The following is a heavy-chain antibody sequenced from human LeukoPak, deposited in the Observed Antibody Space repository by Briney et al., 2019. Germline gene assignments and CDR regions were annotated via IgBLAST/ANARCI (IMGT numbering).Heavy chain of an antibody. CDR3: ARGRWLQGIYYFDY. J-gene: IGHJ4*02. Sequence: GGSLRLSCAASGFTFSSYGMHWVRQAPGKGLEWVAVIWSGGSYESYADSVKGRFTISRDNSKSTLYLQMNSLRAEDTAVYYCARGRWLQGIYYFDYWGQGTLVTVSS. V-gene: IGHV3-33*08. D-gene: IGHD5-24*01. CDR1: GFTFSSYG. CDR2: IWSGGSYE.